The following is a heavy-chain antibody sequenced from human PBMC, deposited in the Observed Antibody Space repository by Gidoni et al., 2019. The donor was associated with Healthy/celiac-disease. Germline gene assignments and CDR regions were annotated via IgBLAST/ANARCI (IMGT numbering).Heavy chain of an antibody. CDR2: IYYSGST. CDR3: ARLPSHVAAAGNAAPR. D-gene: IGHD6-13*01. Sequence: GLEWIGSIYYSGSTYYNPSLKSRVTISVDTSKNQFSLKLSSVTAADTAVYYCARLPSHVAAAGNAAPRWGQGTLVTVSS. V-gene: IGHV4-39*01. J-gene: IGHJ4*02.